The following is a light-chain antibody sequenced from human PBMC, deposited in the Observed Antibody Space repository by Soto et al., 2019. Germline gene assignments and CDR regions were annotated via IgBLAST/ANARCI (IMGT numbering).Light chain of an antibody. V-gene: IGKV3-15*01. CDR2: ETS. Sequence: EIVMTQSPATLSISPGEEAILSCRASQTISNKLAWYQQRPGQAPKLLIYETSTRAADVPGRFSGGGSWTEFTPTISSLQAEDVAVYYWQQHFNWPLTVVHGPKVEIK. CDR3: QQHFNWPLT. CDR1: QTISNK. J-gene: IGKJ1*01.